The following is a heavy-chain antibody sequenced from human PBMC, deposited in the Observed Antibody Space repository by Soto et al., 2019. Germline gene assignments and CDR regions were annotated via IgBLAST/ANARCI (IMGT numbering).Heavy chain of an antibody. Sequence: ASVKVSCKAFGGTFSSYAISWVRQAPGQGLEWMGGIIPIFGTANYAQKFQGRVTITADESTSTAYMELSSLRSEDTAVYYCARDPSSSGWPMIDYWGQGTLVTVSS. J-gene: IGHJ4*02. CDR3: ARDPSSSGWPMIDY. CDR1: GGTFSSYA. CDR2: IIPIFGTA. V-gene: IGHV1-69*13. D-gene: IGHD6-19*01.